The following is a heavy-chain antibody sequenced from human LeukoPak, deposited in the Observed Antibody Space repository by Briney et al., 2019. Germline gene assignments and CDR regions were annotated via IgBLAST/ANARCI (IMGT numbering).Heavy chain of an antibody. D-gene: IGHD4-17*01. CDR3: AKAMSTVMGGTDY. J-gene: IGHJ4*02. CDR2: VTGSGSAT. V-gene: IGHV3-23*01. CDR1: GFTFNSYA. Sequence: GGPLRLSRAASGFTFNSYAMSWVRQASGKGLEWVSTVTGSGSATYYADSVKGRFIISRDNSKNTLYLQMNSLRADDTALYYCAKAMSTVMGGTDYWGQGTLVTVSS.